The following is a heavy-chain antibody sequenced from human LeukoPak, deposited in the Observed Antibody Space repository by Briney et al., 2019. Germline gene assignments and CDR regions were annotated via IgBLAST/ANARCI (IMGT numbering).Heavy chain of an antibody. Sequence: PSETLSLTCTVSGGSISSYYWSWIRQPPGKGLEWIGYIYYSGSTNYNPSLKSRVTISVDTSKNQFSLKLSSVTAADTAVYYCASVSSSSWYDYWGQGTLVTVSS. CDR1: GGSISSYY. CDR2: IYYSGST. D-gene: IGHD6-13*01. V-gene: IGHV4-59*12. J-gene: IGHJ4*02. CDR3: ASVSSSSWYDY.